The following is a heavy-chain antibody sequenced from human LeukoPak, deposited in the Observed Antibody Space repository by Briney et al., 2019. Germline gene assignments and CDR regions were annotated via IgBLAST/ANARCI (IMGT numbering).Heavy chain of an antibody. CDR1: GFSFSSYS. D-gene: IGHD4-17*01. V-gene: IGHV3-23*01. Sequence: GVSVRLSCLASGFSFSSYSMIWLRQAPGKGLEWVSAIRGSGGSTYYADSVKGRFTISRDNSKNTLYLQMNSLRAEDTAVYYCAKAIDYGDYYFDYWGQGTLVTVSS. J-gene: IGHJ4*02. CDR2: IRGSGGST. CDR3: AKAIDYGDYYFDY.